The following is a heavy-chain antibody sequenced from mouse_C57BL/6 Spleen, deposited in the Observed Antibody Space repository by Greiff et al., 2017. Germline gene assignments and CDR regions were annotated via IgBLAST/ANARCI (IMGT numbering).Heavy chain of an antibody. CDR3: ARRGIYDYDEDY. D-gene: IGHD2-4*01. Sequence: VKLMESGPELVKPGASVKISCKASGYAFSSSWMNWVKQRPGKGLEWIGRIYPGDGDTNYNGKFKGKATLTADKSSSTAYMQLSSLTSEDSAVYFCARRGIYDYDEDYWGQGTTLTVSS. V-gene: IGHV1-82*01. CDR1: GYAFSSSW. CDR2: IYPGDGDT. J-gene: IGHJ2*01.